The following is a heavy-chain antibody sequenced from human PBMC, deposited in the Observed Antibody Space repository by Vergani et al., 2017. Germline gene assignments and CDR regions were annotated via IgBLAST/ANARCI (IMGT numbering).Heavy chain of an antibody. CDR3: ATIGYRRWGYYFDY. Sequence: QVPLQESGPGLVNPSETLSLTCSVSGGSITNYYWSWIRQAAGKGLEWIGRVSVSGSTDSNASHRSRVTMSIDTSTNQFSLKLTSVTAADTAIYYCATIGYRRWGYYFDYWGQGVLVTVSS. V-gene: IGHV4-4*07. CDR1: GGSITNYY. D-gene: IGHD2-2*02. CDR2: VSVSGST. J-gene: IGHJ4*02.